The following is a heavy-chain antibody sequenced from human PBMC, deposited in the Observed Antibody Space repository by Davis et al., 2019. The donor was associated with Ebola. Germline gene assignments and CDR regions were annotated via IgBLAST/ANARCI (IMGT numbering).Heavy chain of an antibody. CDR1: GFTFSSYS. CDR3: ARKGSIAYSDYVGYFDL. V-gene: IGHV3-21*01. D-gene: IGHD4-11*01. Sequence: ESLKISCAASGFTFSSYSMNWVRQAPGKGLEWVSSISSSSSYIYYADSVKGRFTISRDNAKNSLYLQMNSLRAEDTAVYYCARKGSIAYSDYVGYFDLWGRGTLVTVSS. CDR2: ISSSSSYI. J-gene: IGHJ2*01.